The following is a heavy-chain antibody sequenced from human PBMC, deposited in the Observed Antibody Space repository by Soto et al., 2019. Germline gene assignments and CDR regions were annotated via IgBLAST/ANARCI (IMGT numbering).Heavy chain of an antibody. CDR3: ARHSSGLRIDP. D-gene: IGHD6-19*01. CDR2: IYYSGNT. V-gene: IGHV4-59*08. J-gene: IGHJ5*02. Sequence: SETLSLTCTVSGGSISSAYWSWIRQPPGKGLEWIGYIYYSGNTHYNPSLKSRVTISVDTSKNQFSLKLSSVTAADTAVYYCARHSSGLRIDPWGQGTLVTVSS. CDR1: GGSISSAY.